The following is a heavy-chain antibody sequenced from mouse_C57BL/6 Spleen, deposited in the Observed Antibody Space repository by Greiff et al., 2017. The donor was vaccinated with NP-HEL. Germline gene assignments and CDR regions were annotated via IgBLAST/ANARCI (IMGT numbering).Heavy chain of an antibody. CDR1: GYSITSGYY. D-gene: IGHD2-3*01. Sequence: EVQLQQSGPGLVKPSQSLSLTCSVTGYSITSGYYWNWIRQFPGNKLEWMGYISYDGSNNYNPSLNNRISITRDTSKNQFFLKLNSVTTEDTATYYCARGTYDGYPSWFAYWGQGTLVTVSA. CDR2: ISYDGSN. V-gene: IGHV3-6*01. CDR3: ARGTYDGYPSWFAY. J-gene: IGHJ3*01.